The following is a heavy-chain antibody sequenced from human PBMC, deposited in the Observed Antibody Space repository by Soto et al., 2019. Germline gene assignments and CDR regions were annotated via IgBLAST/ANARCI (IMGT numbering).Heavy chain of an antibody. CDR2: IYIDGST. CDR1: GFTVSSNY. J-gene: IGHJ4*02. V-gene: IGHV3-66*04. Sequence: EVPLVESGGGLVQPGGSLRLSCAASGFTVSSNYMSWVRQAPGKGLEWVSVIYIDGSTYHADSVKGRFTISRDYSKNTLYLQMNSLRAGDTAVYYCARHFYSYGYDYWGQGTLVTVSS. CDR3: ARHFYSYGYDY. D-gene: IGHD5-18*01.